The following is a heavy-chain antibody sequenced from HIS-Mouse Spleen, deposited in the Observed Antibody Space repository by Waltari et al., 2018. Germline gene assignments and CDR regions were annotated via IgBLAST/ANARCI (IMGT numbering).Heavy chain of an antibody. J-gene: IGHJ2*01. CDR2: IYYSGST. V-gene: IGHV4-39*07. CDR1: GGSISSSRYY. CDR3: AREIPYSSSWYDWYFDL. Sequence: QLQLQESGPGLVKPSETLSLTCTVSGGSISSSRYYWGWIRQPRGRGLEWVGGIYYSGSTYDNPSLKSRVTISVDTSKNQFSLKLSSVTAADTAVYYCAREIPYSSSWYDWYFDLWGRGTLVTVSS. D-gene: IGHD6-13*01.